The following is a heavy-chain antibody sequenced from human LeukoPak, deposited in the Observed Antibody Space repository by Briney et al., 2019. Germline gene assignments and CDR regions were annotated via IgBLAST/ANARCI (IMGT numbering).Heavy chain of an antibody. CDR1: GGSFSDDY. V-gene: IGHV4-34*01. D-gene: IGHD6-19*01. CDR3: ARGPYSSGWYNSEYFQH. J-gene: IGHJ1*01. Sequence: SETLSLTCAVYGGSFSDDYWSWIRQPPGKGLEWIGETNHSGSTNYNPSLKSRVTISVDTSKNQFSLKLSSVTAADTAVYYCARGPYSSGWYNSEYFQHWGQGTLVTVSS. CDR2: TNHSGST.